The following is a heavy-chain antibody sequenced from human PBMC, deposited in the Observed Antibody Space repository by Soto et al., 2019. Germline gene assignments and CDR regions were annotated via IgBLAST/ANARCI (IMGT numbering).Heavy chain of an antibody. Sequence: ASVKISCKASGYSFTTYGINWVRQAPGQGLEWMGWISAYNDNTKYAQRFQGRVTMTTDTSTSTAYMELTSLRSDDTAVYYCAKDSGSYTGWFDPWGQGTLVTVSS. CDR2: ISAYNDNT. CDR1: GYSFTTYG. D-gene: IGHD1-26*01. V-gene: IGHV1-18*04. J-gene: IGHJ5*02. CDR3: AKDSGSYTGWFDP.